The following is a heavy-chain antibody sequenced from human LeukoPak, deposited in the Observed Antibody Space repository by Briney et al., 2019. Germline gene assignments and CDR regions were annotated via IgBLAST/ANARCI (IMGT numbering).Heavy chain of an antibody. CDR1: GFTFSTYA. D-gene: IGHD6-19*01. Sequence: GGSLRLSCTASGFTFSTYAITWGRQAPGKGLEWVSVISHGGDSAWYADSVKGRFTISRDNSKSTLFLQMNSLRADDTAIYYCAKGRSGWYEGLDYWGQGILVTVSS. CDR3: AKGRSGWYEGLDY. V-gene: IGHV3-23*01. J-gene: IGHJ4*02. CDR2: ISHGGDSA.